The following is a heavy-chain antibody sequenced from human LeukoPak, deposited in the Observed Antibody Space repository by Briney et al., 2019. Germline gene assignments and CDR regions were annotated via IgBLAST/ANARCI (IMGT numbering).Heavy chain of an antibody. D-gene: IGHD2-2*01. CDR2: ISYDGSNK. Sequence: PGGSLRLSCAASGFTFSSYGMHWVRQAPGKGLEWVAVISYDGSNKYYADSVKGRFTISRDNSKNTLYLQMNSLRAEDTAVYYCAKAQQLYCSSTSCYQFDYWGQGTLVTVSS. CDR3: AKAQQLYCSSTSCYQFDY. J-gene: IGHJ4*02. V-gene: IGHV3-30*18. CDR1: GFTFSSYG.